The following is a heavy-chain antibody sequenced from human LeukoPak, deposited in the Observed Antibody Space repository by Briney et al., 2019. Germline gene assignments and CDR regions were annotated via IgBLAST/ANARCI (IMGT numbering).Heavy chain of an antibody. V-gene: IGHV3-53*01. Sequence: GSLRLSCAASGFTVSSNYMSWVRQAPGKGLEWVSVIYSGGSTYYADSVKGRFTISRDNSKNTLYLQMNSLRAEDTAVYYCARDSYSSGWYVRSRYYGMDVWGQGTTVTVSS. J-gene: IGHJ6*02. CDR2: IYSGGST. D-gene: IGHD6-19*01. CDR1: GFTVSSNY. CDR3: ARDSYSSGWYVRSRYYGMDV.